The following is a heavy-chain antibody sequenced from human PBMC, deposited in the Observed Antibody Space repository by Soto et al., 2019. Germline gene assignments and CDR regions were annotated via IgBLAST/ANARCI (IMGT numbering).Heavy chain of an antibody. CDR2: ITNDGNNE. J-gene: IGHJ6*02. Sequence: VGSLRLSCAASGFVFSDYGMHWVRQAPGKGLEWVALITNDGNNEYYRESVKGRFSISRGRSTNTVDLLMNSLRPEDTGVYYCAKEGPGGGRHFYYAMDVPGPRPKVTVS. V-gene: IGHV3-30*02. CDR1: GFVFSDYG. D-gene: IGHD1-26*01. CDR3: AKEGPGGGRHFYYAMDV.